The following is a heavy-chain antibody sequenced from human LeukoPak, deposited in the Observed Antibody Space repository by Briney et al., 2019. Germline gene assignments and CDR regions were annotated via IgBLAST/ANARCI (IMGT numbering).Heavy chain of an antibody. CDR1: GFTFSSYG. Sequence: PGGSLRLSCAASGFTFSSYGMHWVRQAPGKGLEWVAVIWYDGSNKYYAASVKGRFTISRDNSRNTLYLQMSSLKAEDTAVYFCVKGLTSSGWWFDPWGQGTLVTVSS. CDR2: IWYDGSNK. CDR3: VKGLTSSGWWFDP. V-gene: IGHV3-30*02. J-gene: IGHJ5*02. D-gene: IGHD6-19*01.